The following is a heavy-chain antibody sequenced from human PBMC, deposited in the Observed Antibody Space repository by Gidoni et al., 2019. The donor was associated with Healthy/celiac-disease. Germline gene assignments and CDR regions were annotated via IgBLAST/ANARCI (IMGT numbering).Heavy chain of an antibody. V-gene: IGHV4-59*01. CDR2: YSGST. J-gene: IGHJ3*02. CDR3: ARDPGSGFGETDAFDI. Sequence: YSGSTNYNPSLKSRVTISVDTSKNQFSLKLSSVTAADTAVYYCARDPGSGFGETDAFDIWGQGTMVTVSS. D-gene: IGHD3-10*01.